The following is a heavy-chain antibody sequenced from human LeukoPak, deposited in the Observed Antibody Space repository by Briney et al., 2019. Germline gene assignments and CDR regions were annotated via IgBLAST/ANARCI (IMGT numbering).Heavy chain of an antibody. J-gene: IGHJ6*03. D-gene: IGHD4-11*01. CDR1: GGSISSSSYY. CDR2: IYYSGST. Sequence: PSETLSLTCTVSGGSISSSSYYWGWIRQPPGKGLEWIGSIYYSGSTYYNPSLKSRVTISVDTSKNQFSLKLSSVTAADTAVYYCARDTATVTYCYYMDVWGKGTTVTVSS. V-gene: IGHV4-39*02. CDR3: ARDTATVTYCYYMDV.